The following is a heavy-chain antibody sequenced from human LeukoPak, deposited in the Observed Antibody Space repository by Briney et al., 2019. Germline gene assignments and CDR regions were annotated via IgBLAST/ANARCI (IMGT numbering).Heavy chain of an antibody. CDR3: ARHPRMRGYCSGGSCPNWFDP. J-gene: IGHJ5*02. Sequence: SETLSLTCTVSGGSISSYYLSWIRQPPGKGLEWIGYIYCSGSTNYNPSLKSRVTISVDTSKTQFSLKLSSVTAADTAVYYCARHPRMRGYCSGGSCPNWFDPWGQGTLVTVSS. D-gene: IGHD2-15*01. CDR2: IYCSGST. CDR1: GGSISSYY. V-gene: IGHV4-59*08.